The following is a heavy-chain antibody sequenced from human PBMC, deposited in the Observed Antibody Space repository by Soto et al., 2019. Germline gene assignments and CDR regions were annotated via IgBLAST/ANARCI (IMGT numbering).Heavy chain of an antibody. D-gene: IGHD2-15*01. CDR1: GFTFSSYA. J-gene: IGHJ3*02. Sequence: QVQLVESGGGVVQPGRSLRLSCAASGFTFSSYAMHWVRQAPGKGLEWVAVVSYDGRNKYYADSVKGRFGISRDNSKNTLYVQMNKLRGEDTAVYYCAKEVEALDMWGQGTMVTVSS. CDR3: AKEVEALDM. CDR2: VSYDGRNK. V-gene: IGHV3-30*09.